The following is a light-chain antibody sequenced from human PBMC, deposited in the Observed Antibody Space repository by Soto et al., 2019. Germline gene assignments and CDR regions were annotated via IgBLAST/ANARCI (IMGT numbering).Light chain of an antibody. CDR3: AAWDDRLNGYV. J-gene: IGLJ1*01. Sequence: SYELTQPPSVSVAPGQTAIITCGDNRIGSQSVHWFQQRPGQAPVLVVYDDSERPSGIPERFSGSNSGTSASLVISGLQSEDEADYYCAAWDDRLNGYVFGTGTKLTVL. CDR2: DDS. CDR1: RIGSQS. V-gene: IGLV3-21*02.